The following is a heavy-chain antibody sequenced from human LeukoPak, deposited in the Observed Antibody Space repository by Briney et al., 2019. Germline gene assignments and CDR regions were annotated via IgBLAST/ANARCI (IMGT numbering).Heavy chain of an antibody. CDR2: IFPGDSDT. J-gene: IGHJ4*02. V-gene: IGHV5-51*01. Sequence: GESLKISCKGSGYSFTSYWIGWVRQMPGKGLEWMGIIFPGDSDTRYSPSFQGQVTISADKSISTAYLQWSSLKASDTAMYYCAIGYYDSSGYYYFDYWGQGTLVTVSP. CDR3: AIGYYDSSGYYYFDY. D-gene: IGHD3-22*01. CDR1: GYSFTSYW.